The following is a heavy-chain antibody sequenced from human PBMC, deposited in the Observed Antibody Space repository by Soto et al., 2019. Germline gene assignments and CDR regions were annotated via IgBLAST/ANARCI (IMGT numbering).Heavy chain of an antibody. J-gene: IGHJ4*02. CDR2: INPNSGGT. Sequence: ASVKVSCKASGYTFTGYYMHWVRQAPGQGLEWMGWINPNSGGTNYAQKFQGWVTMTRDTSVSTAYMELSRLRSDDTAVYYCARGNYYGDYPGSPYYFDYWGQGTLVTVSS. CDR1: GYTFTGYY. CDR3: ARGNYYGDYPGSPYYFDY. V-gene: IGHV1-2*04. D-gene: IGHD4-17*01.